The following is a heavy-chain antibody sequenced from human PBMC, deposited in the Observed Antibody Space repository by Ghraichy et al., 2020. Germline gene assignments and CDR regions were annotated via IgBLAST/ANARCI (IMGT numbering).Heavy chain of an antibody. CDR3: AKEGGRLGEGAFDV. V-gene: IGHV3-23*01. J-gene: IGHJ3*01. Sequence: GWSLRLSCAVSEFTFDGYPMTWVRQAPGKGLEWVSTLGADGRSTFYADSVKGRFTISRDKSKRTMYLQMNSLRAVDTAVYYCAKEGGRLGEGAFDVWGQGTKVPVSS. CDR2: LGADGRST. D-gene: IGHD3-10*01. CDR1: EFTFDGYP.